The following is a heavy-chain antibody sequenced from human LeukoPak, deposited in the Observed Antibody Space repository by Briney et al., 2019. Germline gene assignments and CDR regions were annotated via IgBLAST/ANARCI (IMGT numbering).Heavy chain of an antibody. V-gene: IGHV3-21*01. CDR3: ARDRYVEGFDY. CDR1: GFTFSSYS. J-gene: IGHJ4*02. Sequence: GGSLRLSCAASGFTFSSYSMNWVRQAPGKELECVSSISSSSSYIYYADSVKGRFTISRDNAKNSLYLQMNSLRAEDTAVYYCARDRYVEGFDYWGQGTLVTVSS. CDR2: ISSSSSYI. D-gene: IGHD3-16*02.